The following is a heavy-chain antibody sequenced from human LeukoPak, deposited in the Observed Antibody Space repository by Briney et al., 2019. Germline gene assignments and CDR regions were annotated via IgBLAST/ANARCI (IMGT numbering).Heavy chain of an antibody. Sequence: GGSLRLSCAASGFTFSSYAMHWVRQAPGKGLEWVAVISYDGSNKYYADSVKGRFTISRDNSKNTLYLQMNSLRAEDTAVYYCAKEAYSGSYYPLFDYWGQGTLVTVSS. D-gene: IGHD1-26*01. CDR3: AKEAYSGSYYPLFDY. J-gene: IGHJ4*02. CDR2: ISYDGSNK. CDR1: GFTFSSYA. V-gene: IGHV3-30*04.